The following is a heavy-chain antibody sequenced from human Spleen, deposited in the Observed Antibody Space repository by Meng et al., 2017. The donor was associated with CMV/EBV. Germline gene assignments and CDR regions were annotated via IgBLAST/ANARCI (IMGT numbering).Heavy chain of an antibody. CDR2: IKHDGSDK. J-gene: IGHJ6*02. V-gene: IGHV3-7*01. D-gene: IGHD2-2*01. CDR3: ARLYCSSTSCLVWDV. CDR1: GFTFSSYW. Sequence: GESLKISCAVSGFTFSSYWMTWVRQAPGKGLEWVATIKHDGSDKYYLDSVKGRFIISRDNAKNSLYVQMTSLRAEDTAVYYCARLYCSSTSCLVWDVWGQGTSVTVSS.